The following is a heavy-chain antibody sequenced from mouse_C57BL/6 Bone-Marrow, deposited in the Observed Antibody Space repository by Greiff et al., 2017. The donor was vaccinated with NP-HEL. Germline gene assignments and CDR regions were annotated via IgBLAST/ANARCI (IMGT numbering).Heavy chain of an antibody. CDR2: IDPSDSYT. CDR1: GYTFTSYW. D-gene: IGHD1-1*01. V-gene: IGHV1-50*01. CDR3: AGPTVVGYAMDY. J-gene: IGHJ4*01. Sequence: VQLQQPGAELVKPGASVKLSCKASGYTFTSYWMQWVKQRPGQGLEWIGEIDPSDSYTNYNQKFKGKATLTVDTSSSTAYMQLSSLTSEDSAVYYCAGPTVVGYAMDYWGQGTSVTVSS.